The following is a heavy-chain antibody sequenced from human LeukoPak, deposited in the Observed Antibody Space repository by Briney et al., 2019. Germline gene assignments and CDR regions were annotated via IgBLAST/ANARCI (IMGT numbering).Heavy chain of an antibody. CDR2: LSPDDGFT. D-gene: IGHD3-3*01. J-gene: IGHJ5*02. CDR3: ATESVISISGVVFHYFDP. Sequence: ASVKVSCKTSADTLSGDDVHWVRQAPGQGVEWLGWLSPDDGFTGYAQDFQGRLTMTTGTTINTVFMELSGLKSEDTAVYYCATESVISISGVVFHYFDPWGQGTQVTVSS. CDR1: ADTLSGDD. V-gene: IGHV1-8*01.